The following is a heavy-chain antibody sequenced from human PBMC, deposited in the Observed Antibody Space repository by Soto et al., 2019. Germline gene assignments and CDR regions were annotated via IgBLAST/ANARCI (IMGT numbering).Heavy chain of an antibody. J-gene: IGHJ4*02. Sequence: QVQLQESGPGLVKPSQTLSLTCTVSGGSISSGGFYWSWIRQLPGKGLEWIGFIYSNGNSYCNPSLKRRVNLSLGTAKNQFSLKISSGTVAGPAVYYCGRDGRTSGYYLDFWGQGTLVTVSP. D-gene: IGHD3-22*01. CDR1: GGSISSGGFY. V-gene: IGHV4-31*03. CDR3: GRDGRTSGYYLDF. CDR2: IYSNGNS.